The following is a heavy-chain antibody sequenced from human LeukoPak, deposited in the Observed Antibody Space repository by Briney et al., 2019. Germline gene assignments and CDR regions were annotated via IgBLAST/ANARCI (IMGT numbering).Heavy chain of an antibody. V-gene: IGHV3-23*01. D-gene: IGHD3-22*01. CDR2: ISGSGANT. J-gene: IGHJ4*02. CDR3: ATLRGSSANYPIDF. Sequence: PGGSLRLSCAASGFTFTTYAISWVRQAPGKGLEWVSSISGSGANTYYADFVKGRFTISRDSSKNTLYLQMNSPRAEDTAVYYCATLRGSSANYPIDFWGQGTLVTVSS. CDR1: GFTFTTYA.